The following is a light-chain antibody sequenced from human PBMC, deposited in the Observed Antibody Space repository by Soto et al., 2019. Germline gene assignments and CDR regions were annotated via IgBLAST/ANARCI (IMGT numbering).Light chain of an antibody. Sequence: GDRVTITCRTSQRVDSWLAWYQQKPGKAPKLLIYKAPSLQTGVPSRFSGSGSGTEFTLTISSLQPDDFATYYCQHYNDYSRMFGQGTKVEIK. CDR1: QRVDSW. V-gene: IGKV1-5*03. CDR3: QHYNDYSRM. J-gene: IGKJ1*01. CDR2: KAP.